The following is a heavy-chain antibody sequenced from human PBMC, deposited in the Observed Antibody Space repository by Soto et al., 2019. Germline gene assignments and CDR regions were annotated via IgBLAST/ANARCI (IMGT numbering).Heavy chain of an antibody. CDR1: GYTFTSYG. CDR2: ISAYNGNT. CDR3: ARDRSGWYDWFDP. Sequence: VASVKVSGKXSGYTFTSYGISWVRQAPGQGLEWMGWISAYNGNTNYAQKLQGRVTMTTDTSTSTAYMELRSLRSDDTAVYYCARDRSGWYDWFDPWGQGTLVTVSS. V-gene: IGHV1-18*01. D-gene: IGHD6-19*01. J-gene: IGHJ5*02.